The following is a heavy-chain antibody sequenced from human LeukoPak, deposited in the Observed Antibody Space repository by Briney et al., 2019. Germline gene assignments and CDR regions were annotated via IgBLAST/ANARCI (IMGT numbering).Heavy chain of an antibody. CDR2: INPNSGGT. CDR3: ARSKLAQSPYYYYYYMDV. CDR1: GYTFTGYY. D-gene: IGHD6-6*01. Sequence: ASVKVSCKASGYTFTGYYMHWVRQAPGQGLEWMGWINPNSGGTNYAQKFQGRVTMTRDTSISTAYMELSRLRSDDTAVYYCARSKLAQSPYYYYYYMDVWGKGTTVTVSS. V-gene: IGHV1-2*02. J-gene: IGHJ6*03.